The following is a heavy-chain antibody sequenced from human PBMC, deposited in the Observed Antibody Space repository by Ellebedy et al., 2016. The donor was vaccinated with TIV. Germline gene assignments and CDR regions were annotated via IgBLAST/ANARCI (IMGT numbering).Heavy chain of an antibody. Sequence: MPSETLSLTCTVSGGSMRNYYWSWIRQPPGKGLEWLGQIFYSGSTNYNPSLRSRVTISVDTSKNQFSLRLSSVTAADPAVYYCARRKITIFGVTDVFDIWGQGTVVTVSS. CDR1: GGSMRNYY. J-gene: IGHJ3*02. CDR2: IFYSGST. CDR3: ARRKITIFGVTDVFDI. D-gene: IGHD3-3*01. V-gene: IGHV4-59*01.